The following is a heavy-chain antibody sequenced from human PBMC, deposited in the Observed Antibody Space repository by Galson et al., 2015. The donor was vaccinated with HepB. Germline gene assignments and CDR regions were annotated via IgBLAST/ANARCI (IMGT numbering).Heavy chain of an antibody. V-gene: IGHV3-30*18. CDR2: MSYDGVST. CDR1: GFSLSDYG. D-gene: IGHD2-2*01. CDR3: AKDFLRQLTPGAWMDY. J-gene: IGHJ4*02. Sequence: SLRLSCAASGFSLSDYGIHWVRQAPGKGLEWVAVMSYDGVSTKYSESVRGRFSISRDDSKNTLYLQMSSLTADDTAVYFCAKDFLRQLTPGAWMDYWGQGTPVTVSS.